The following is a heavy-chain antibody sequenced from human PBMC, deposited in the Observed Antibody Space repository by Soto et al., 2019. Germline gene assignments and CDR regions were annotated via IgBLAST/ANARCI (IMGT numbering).Heavy chain of an antibody. Sequence: ASVKVSCKASGYTFTSYAMNWVRQAPGQGLEWMGWINTNTGNPTYAQGFTGRFVFPLDTSVSTAYLQICSLKAEDTAVYYCARSLYYDLWSGYLLWGQGTLVTVST. CDR2: INTNTGNP. CDR1: GYTFTSYA. CDR3: ARSLYYDLWSGYLL. V-gene: IGHV7-4-1*01. J-gene: IGHJ4*02. D-gene: IGHD3-3*01.